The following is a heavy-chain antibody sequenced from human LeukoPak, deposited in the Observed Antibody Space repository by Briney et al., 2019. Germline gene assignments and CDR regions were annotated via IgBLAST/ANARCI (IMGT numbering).Heavy chain of an antibody. CDR3: AKDSLEGWLRLSYFDY. Sequence: QPGRSLRLSCAASGFTFGSYGMHWVRQAPGKGLEWVAVISYDGSNKYYADSVKGRFTISRDNSKNTLYLQMNSLRAEDTAVYYCAKDSLEGWLRLSYFDYWGQGTLVTVSS. CDR2: ISYDGSNK. CDR1: GFTFGSYG. D-gene: IGHD5-12*01. V-gene: IGHV3-30*18. J-gene: IGHJ4*02.